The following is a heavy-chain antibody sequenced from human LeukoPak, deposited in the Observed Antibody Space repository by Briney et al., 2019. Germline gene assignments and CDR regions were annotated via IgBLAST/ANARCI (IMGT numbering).Heavy chain of an antibody. CDR2: ISGSSSTI. CDR3: ARENYDFWSGYTGLLGH. V-gene: IGHV3-48*01. CDR1: GFTFSSHS. J-gene: IGHJ4*02. D-gene: IGHD3-3*01. Sequence: PGGSLRLSCAASGFTFSSHSMNWVRQAPGKGLEWVSYISGSSSTIYYADSVKGRFTISRDIAKNSLYLQMNSLRAEDTAVYYCARENYDFWSGYTGLLGHWGQGTLVTVSS.